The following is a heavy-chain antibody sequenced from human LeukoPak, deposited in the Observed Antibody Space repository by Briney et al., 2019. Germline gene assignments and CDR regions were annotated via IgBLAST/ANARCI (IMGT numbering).Heavy chain of an antibody. CDR2: INHSGST. V-gene: IGHV4-34*01. CDR3: ARGRGRITIFGVVSGAYNWFDP. CDR1: GGSFSGYY. D-gene: IGHD3-3*01. J-gene: IGHJ5*02. Sequence: SETLSLTCAVYGGSFSGYYWSWIRQPPGKGLEWIGEINHSGSTNYNPSLKSRVTILVDTSKNQFSLKLSSVTAADTAVYYCARGRGRITIFGVVSGAYNWFDPWGQGTLVTVSS.